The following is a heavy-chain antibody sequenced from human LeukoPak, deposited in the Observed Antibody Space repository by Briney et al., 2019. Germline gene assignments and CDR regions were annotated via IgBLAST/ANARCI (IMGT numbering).Heavy chain of an antibody. CDR1: GFTFSSYG. Sequence: GGSLRLSCAASGFTFSSYGMHWVRQAPGKGLEWVAFIRYDGSNKYYADSVKGRFTISRDNSKNTLYLQMSSLRAEDTAVYYCAKDGRFRVVIDYYYYYMDVWGKGTTVTVSS. J-gene: IGHJ6*03. D-gene: IGHD3-3*01. CDR2: IRYDGSNK. V-gene: IGHV3-30*02. CDR3: AKDGRFRVVIDYYYYYMDV.